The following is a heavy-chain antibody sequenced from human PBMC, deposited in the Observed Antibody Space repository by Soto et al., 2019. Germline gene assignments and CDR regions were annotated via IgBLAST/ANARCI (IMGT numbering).Heavy chain of an antibody. D-gene: IGHD3-3*01. CDR1: GFTFSSHA. CDR2: ISYSGTTT. CDR3: AKRFTLFGEVKLSPDFDY. V-gene: IGHV3-23*01. J-gene: IGHJ4*02. Sequence: ELQLLESGGGLVQPEGSLRLSCAASGFTFSSHAMSWVRQATGQGLEWVSAISYSGTTTYYAESVKGRFTISRDNSKNTLYLQMNSLRVEDTAIYYCAKRFTLFGEVKLSPDFDYWGQGTLVTVSS.